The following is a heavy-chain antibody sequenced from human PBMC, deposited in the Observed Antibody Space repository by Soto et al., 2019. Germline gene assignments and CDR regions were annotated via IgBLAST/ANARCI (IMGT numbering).Heavy chain of an antibody. CDR2: ISAYNGNT. V-gene: IGHV1-18*01. CDR1: GYTFTSYG. Sequence: GASVKVSCKASGYTFTSYGISWVRQAPGQGLEWMGWISAYNGNTNYAQKLQGRVTMTTDTSTSTAYMELRSLRSDDTAVYYCARGMVRGVIIVGRYAFDIWGQGTMVTVSS. D-gene: IGHD3-10*01. J-gene: IGHJ3*02. CDR3: ARGMVRGVIIVGRYAFDI.